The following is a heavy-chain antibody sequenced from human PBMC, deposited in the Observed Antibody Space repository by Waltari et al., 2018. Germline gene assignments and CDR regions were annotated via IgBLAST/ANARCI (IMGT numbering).Heavy chain of an antibody. CDR1: GGSISSGSYY. CDR3: ARGSSSNDY. CDR2: IYTSGST. V-gene: IGHV4-61*02. Sequence: PSQTLSLTCTVSGGSISSGSYYWSWIRQPAGKGLEWIGRIYTSGSTNYNPSLKSRVTISVDTSKNQFSLKLSSVTAADTAVYYCARGSSSNDYWGQGTLVTVSS. D-gene: IGHD6-6*01. J-gene: IGHJ4*02.